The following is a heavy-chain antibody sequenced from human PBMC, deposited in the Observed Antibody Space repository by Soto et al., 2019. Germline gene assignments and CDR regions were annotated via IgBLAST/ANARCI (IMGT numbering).Heavy chain of an antibody. CDR1: VGSSSNYY. J-gene: IGHJ4*02. CDR2: IYFTGST. CDR3: ARVGSGYVRGFDY. D-gene: IGHD5-12*01. Sequence: KPSETLSLTCTVSVGSSSNYYWSWIRQPPGKGLEWIGYIYFTGSTRYNSSLKSRVTISVDTSKNQFSLKLYSVTAADTAVYYCARVGSGYVRGFDYWGQGILVTVSS. V-gene: IGHV4-59*01.